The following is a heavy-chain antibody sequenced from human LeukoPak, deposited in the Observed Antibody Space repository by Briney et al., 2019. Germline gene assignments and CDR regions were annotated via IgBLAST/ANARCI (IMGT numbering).Heavy chain of an antibody. D-gene: IGHD2-21*01. CDR2: INPHNGDT. CDR1: VYTFITYG. V-gene: IGHV1-18*04. Sequence: GTSLRVSCTPSVYTFITYGISWVRQAPGQGRKWMGWINPHNGDTKNAQILHDRVTMPAHPFTDTAYMDLRSLRSDDTAVYYCARGDFDFDSWGQGTLVTVS. J-gene: IGHJ4*02. CDR3: ARGDFDFDS.